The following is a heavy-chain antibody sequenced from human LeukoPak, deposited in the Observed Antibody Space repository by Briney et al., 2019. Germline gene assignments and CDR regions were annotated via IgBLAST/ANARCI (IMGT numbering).Heavy chain of an antibody. CDR3: ARDLVPYYYDSSGHSRWAFDI. V-gene: IGHV1-69*01. Sequence: SVKVSCKASGGTFSSYAISWVRQAPGQGLEWMGGIIPIFGTANYAQKFQGRVTITADESTSTAYMELSSLRSEDTAVYYYARDLVPYYYDSSGHSRWAFDIWGQGTMVTVSS. J-gene: IGHJ3*02. D-gene: IGHD3-22*01. CDR1: GGTFSSYA. CDR2: IIPIFGTA.